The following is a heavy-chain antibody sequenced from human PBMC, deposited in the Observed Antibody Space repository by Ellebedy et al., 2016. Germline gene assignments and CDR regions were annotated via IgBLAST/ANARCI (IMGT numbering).Heavy chain of an antibody. V-gene: IGHV4-59*01. Sequence: SETLSLTXTVSGGSIISYYWSWIRQPPGKGLEWIGYIYYTGTTNYNPSLKSRVTISVDTSKNQFSLKLTSVTAADTAVYYCARGRDGSNWFDPWGQGTLVTVSS. CDR3: ARGRDGSNWFDP. J-gene: IGHJ5*02. D-gene: IGHD5-24*01. CDR1: GGSIISYY. CDR2: IYYTGTT.